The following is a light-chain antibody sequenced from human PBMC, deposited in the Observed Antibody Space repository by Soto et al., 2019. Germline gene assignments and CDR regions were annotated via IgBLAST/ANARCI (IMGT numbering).Light chain of an antibody. CDR1: QSVGTT. J-gene: IGKJ1*01. CDR2: TAS. V-gene: IGKV3-15*01. Sequence: EIVMTQSPATLSVSPGERATLSCRASQSVGTTLGWYQQKPGQAPGLLIYTASSRATGIPARFSGSGSGTEFTLTIDSLQSEDLAVYYCQHLGAFGQGTKVEVK. CDR3: QHLGA.